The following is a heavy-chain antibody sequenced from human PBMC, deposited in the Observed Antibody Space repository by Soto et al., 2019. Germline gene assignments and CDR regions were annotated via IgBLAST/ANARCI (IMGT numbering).Heavy chain of an antibody. D-gene: IGHD2-8*02. CDR3: ATSVGIAPTGEDGMDV. CDR2: IVVGSGNT. V-gene: IGHV1-58*02. J-gene: IGHJ6*02. Sequence: SVKVSCKASGYTFTSYAIGWVRQAPGQGLEWMGWIVVGSGNTNYAQKFQERVTITRDMSTSTAYMELSSLKSEDTAVYYCATSVGIAPTGEDGMDVWGQGTSVTVSS. CDR1: GYTFTSYA.